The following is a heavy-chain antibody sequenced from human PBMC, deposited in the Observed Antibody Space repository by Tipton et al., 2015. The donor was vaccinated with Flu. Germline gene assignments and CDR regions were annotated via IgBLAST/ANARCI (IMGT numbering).Heavy chain of an antibody. V-gene: IGHV3-11*01. CDR1: GFTFSDYY. CDR2: ISSSGSTI. J-gene: IGHJ5*02. CDR3: AREHDSDGYDWFDP. Sequence: SLRLSCAASGFTFSDYYMSWIRQAPGKGLEWLSHISSSGSTINYADSVKGRFTISRDNAKNSLYLQVNSLRVEDTAEYYCAREHDSDGYDWFDPWGQGTLVIVSS. D-gene: IGHD3-22*01.